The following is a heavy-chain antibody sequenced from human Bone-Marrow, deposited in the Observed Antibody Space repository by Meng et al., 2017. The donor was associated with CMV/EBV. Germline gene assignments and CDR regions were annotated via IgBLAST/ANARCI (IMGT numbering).Heavy chain of an antibody. J-gene: IGHJ4*02. CDR2: INPSGGST. CDR3: ARGYYYDSSGYYGLYYFDY. D-gene: IGHD3-22*01. Sequence: ASVKVSCKASGYTFTSYYMHWVRQAPGQGLEWMGIINPSGGSTSYAQKFQGRVTMTRDTSTSTVYMELSSLRSEDTAVYYCARGYYYDSSGYYGLYYFDYWGQGTLVTVYS. CDR1: GYTFTSYY. V-gene: IGHV1-46*01.